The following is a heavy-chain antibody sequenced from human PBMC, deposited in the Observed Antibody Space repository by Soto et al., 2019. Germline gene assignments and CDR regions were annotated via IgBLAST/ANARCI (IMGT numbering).Heavy chain of an antibody. CDR2: MNPSTGNS. Sequence: QVQLVQSGAEVRKPGASVKVSCEASGYTFTSYDIYWVRQATGQGLEWMGWMNPSTGNSGYAQKFQGRVTMTSDTAISTAHMELSSLRSEDTAVYYCERRAETNVWNGFGADKYYFDFWGQGTLVTVSS. CDR1: GYTFTSYD. CDR3: ERRAETNVWNGFGADKYYFDF. J-gene: IGHJ4*02. V-gene: IGHV1-8*01. D-gene: IGHD1-1*01.